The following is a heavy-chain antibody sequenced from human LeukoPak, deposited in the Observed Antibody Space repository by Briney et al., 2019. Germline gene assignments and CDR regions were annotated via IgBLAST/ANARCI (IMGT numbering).Heavy chain of an antibody. D-gene: IGHD3-16*01. Sequence: ASVKVSCKASGYTFTSYAMHWVRQAPGQRLEWMGWINAGNGNTKYSQKFQGRVTITRDTSASTAYMELSSLRSEDTAVYYCARVSLGFDLPYGDFDYWGQGTLVTVSS. J-gene: IGHJ4*02. V-gene: IGHV1-3*01. CDR1: GYTFTSYA. CDR3: ARVSLGFDLPYGDFDY. CDR2: INAGNGNT.